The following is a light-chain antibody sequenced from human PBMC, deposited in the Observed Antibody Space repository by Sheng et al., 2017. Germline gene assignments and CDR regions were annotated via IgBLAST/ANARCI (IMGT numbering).Light chain of an antibody. CDR1: KLGSKY. V-gene: IGLV3-1*01. CDR3: QTWDTGSWV. J-gene: IGLJ3*02. Sequence: SYDLTQPPSVSVSPGQTASITCSGDKLGSKYAPGINRSQASPLLLVIYQDNKRPSGIPERFSGSNSGNTATLTISGTQAMDEADYYCQTWDTGSWVFGGGTKLTVL. CDR2: QDN.